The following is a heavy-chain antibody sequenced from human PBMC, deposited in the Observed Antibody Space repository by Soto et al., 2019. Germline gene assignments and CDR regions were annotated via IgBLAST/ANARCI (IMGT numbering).Heavy chain of an antibody. Sequence: QVQVVQSGDEVKETGASVRVSCKTSGYSFTAYGISWVRQAPGQGLEWMGWISCYNGKTKYAQKVQGRVTMTTDTSTRRAYMEVRSLRSDDTAIYYCARDAPPPELRFLEWHNYDYNGRDGWGQGTTVTVSS. CDR2: ISCYNGKT. CDR3: ARDAPPPELRFLEWHNYDYNGRDG. D-gene: IGHD3-3*01. J-gene: IGHJ6*02. V-gene: IGHV1-18*01. CDR1: GYSFTAYG.